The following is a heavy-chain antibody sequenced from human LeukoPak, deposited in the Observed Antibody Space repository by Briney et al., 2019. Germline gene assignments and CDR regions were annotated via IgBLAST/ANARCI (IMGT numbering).Heavy chain of an antibody. D-gene: IGHD3-10*01. V-gene: IGHV3-23*01. Sequence: GGSLRLSCAASGFTFSSYAMSWVRQAPGKGLEWVSAISGSGGNTYYADSVKGRFTTSRDNSKNTLYLQMNSLRAEDTAVYYCATHQARWFGELSPPYYFDYWGQGTLVTVSS. CDR3: ATHQARWFGELSPPYYFDY. J-gene: IGHJ4*02. CDR1: GFTFSSYA. CDR2: ISGSGGNT.